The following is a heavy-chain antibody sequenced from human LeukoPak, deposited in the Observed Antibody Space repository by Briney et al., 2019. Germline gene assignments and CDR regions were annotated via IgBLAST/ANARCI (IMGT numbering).Heavy chain of an antibody. V-gene: IGHV4-30-4*07. CDR3: ARVRTITMIVSGAFDI. CDR1: GGSISSGGYS. Sequence: PSETLSLTCAVSGGSISSGGYSWSWIRQPPGKGLEWIGYIYYSGSTYYNPSLKSRVTISVDTSKNQFSLKLSSVTAADTAVYYCARVRTITMIVSGAFDIWGQGTMVTVSS. J-gene: IGHJ3*02. D-gene: IGHD3-22*01. CDR2: IYYSGST.